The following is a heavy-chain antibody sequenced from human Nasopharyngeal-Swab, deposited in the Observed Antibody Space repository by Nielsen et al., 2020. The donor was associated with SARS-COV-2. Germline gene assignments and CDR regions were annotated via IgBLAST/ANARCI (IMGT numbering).Heavy chain of an antibody. Sequence: WVRQAPGQRLEWMGWINAGNGNTKYSQKFQCRVTITRDTSASTAYMDLSSLRSEDTAVYYCARDGYYDYVWGSSTSYFDYWGQGTLVTVSS. CDR3: ARDGYYDYVWGSSTSYFDY. V-gene: IGHV1-3*01. J-gene: IGHJ4*02. CDR2: INAGNGNT. D-gene: IGHD3-16*01.